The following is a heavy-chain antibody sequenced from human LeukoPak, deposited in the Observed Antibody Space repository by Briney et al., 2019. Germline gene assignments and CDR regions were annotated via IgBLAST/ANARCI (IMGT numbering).Heavy chain of an antibody. V-gene: IGHV4-39*07. D-gene: IGHD3-22*01. CDR2: IYYSGSI. CDR1: GGSISSSSYY. J-gene: IGHJ3*02. CDR3: ARGPYSYDSSGAFDI. Sequence: ASETLSLTCTVSGGSISSSSYYWGWIRQPPGKGLGWIGSIYYSGSIYYNPSLKSRVTISVDTSKNQFSLKLSPVTAADTAVYFCARGPYSYDSSGAFDIWGQGTMVTVSS.